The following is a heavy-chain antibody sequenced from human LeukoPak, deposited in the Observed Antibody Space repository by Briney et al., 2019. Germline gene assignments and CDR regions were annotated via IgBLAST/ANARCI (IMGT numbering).Heavy chain of an antibody. CDR2: ILDSGYST. J-gene: IGHJ6*04. CDR3: AKLGGHPLHNSSVGV. CDR1: GWTFSRYA. V-gene: IGHV3-23*01. D-gene: IGHD3-16*01. Sequence: PGGSLRLSCAASGWTFSRYAMSWVGQAPGRGVEGLSGILDSGYSTYYANSVKGRFTISRDNSNNTLYLQMNSLRAEDTAVYYCAKLGGHPLHNSSVGVWGKGTTVAVSS.